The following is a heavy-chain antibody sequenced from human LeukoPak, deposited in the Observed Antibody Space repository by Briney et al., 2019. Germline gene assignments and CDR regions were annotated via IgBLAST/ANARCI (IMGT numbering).Heavy chain of an antibody. V-gene: IGHV4-4*01. Sequence: SETMSLTCAVAGGSISSSNWWTGGRQPPGKGLEGVGEIYHSASTNYNPSLKSRVTMSVDKSKNQSSLKLNSVTAADTAVYCCARVGGSYALDYWGHGTLVTVSS. CDR2: IYHSAST. CDR1: GGSISSSNW. CDR3: ARVGGSYALDY. D-gene: IGHD4-23*01. J-gene: IGHJ4*01.